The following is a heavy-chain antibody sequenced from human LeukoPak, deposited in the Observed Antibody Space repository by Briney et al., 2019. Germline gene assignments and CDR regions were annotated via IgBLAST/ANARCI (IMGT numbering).Heavy chain of an antibody. J-gene: IGHJ4*02. Sequence: GRSLRLSSAASGFTFDDYAMHWVRQAPGKGLEWVSGISWNSGSIGYADSVKGRFTISRDNAKNSLYLQMNSLRAEDTALYYCAKDIHQGYDSSRYDGGFDYWGQGTLVTVSS. CDR3: AKDIHQGYDSSRYDGGFDY. CDR1: GFTFDDYA. D-gene: IGHD3-22*01. V-gene: IGHV3-9*01. CDR2: ISWNSGSI.